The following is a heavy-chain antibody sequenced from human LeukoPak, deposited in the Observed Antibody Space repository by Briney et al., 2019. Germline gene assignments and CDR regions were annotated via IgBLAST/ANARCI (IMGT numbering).Heavy chain of an antibody. CDR2: INPNTGDT. CDR1: GYTFTGYY. V-gene: IGHV1-2*02. J-gene: IGHJ4*02. Sequence: ASMKVSCKASGYTFTGYYMHLMRQAPGQGLEWMGWINPNTGDTNYAQKFQGRVTMTRDTSISTAYMELSRLRSDDTAVYYCARDLHWGPDYWGQGTLVTVSS. CDR3: ARDLHWGPDY. D-gene: IGHD7-27*01.